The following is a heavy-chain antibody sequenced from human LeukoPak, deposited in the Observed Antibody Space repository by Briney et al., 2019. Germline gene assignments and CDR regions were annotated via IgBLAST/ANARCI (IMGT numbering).Heavy chain of an antibody. D-gene: IGHD3-3*01. Sequence: ASVKVSCKASGYTFTGYYMHWVRQAPGQGLEWMGWINPNSGGTNYAQKFQGRVTMTRDTSISTAYMELSRLRSDDTAVYYCCRFLEWGSYFDYWGQGTLVTVSS. CDR2: INPNSGGT. V-gene: IGHV1-2*02. CDR1: GYTFTGYY. J-gene: IGHJ4*02. CDR3: CRFLEWGSYFDY.